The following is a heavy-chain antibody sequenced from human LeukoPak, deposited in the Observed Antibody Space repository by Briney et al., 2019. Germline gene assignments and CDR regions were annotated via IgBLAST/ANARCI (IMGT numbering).Heavy chain of an antibody. CDR2: MNPNSGDT. D-gene: IGHD6-6*01. CDR1: GYTFTNSD. V-gene: IGHV1-8*03. Sequence: GASVKVSCKASGYTFTNSDINWVRQTTGQGLEWMGWMNPNSGDTAYAQKFQGRVTITRNTSISTAYMELSSLRSEDTAVYYCARAYTSSFYNYYYMDVWGKGTTVTVSS. J-gene: IGHJ6*03. CDR3: ARAYTSSFYNYYYMDV.